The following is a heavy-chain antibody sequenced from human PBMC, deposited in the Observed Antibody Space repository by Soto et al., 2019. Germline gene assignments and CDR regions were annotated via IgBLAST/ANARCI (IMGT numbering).Heavy chain of an antibody. D-gene: IGHD1-7*01. CDR2: ISYDGTKK. V-gene: IGHV3-30-3*01. CDR1: GFTFSSYA. J-gene: IGHJ4*01. CDR3: AREGETGITGGGFDY. Sequence: QVQLVESGGGVVQPGRSLRLSCAASGFTFSSYAMHWVRQAPGKGLEWVAFISYDGTKKHYADSVKGRFTISRDNSKNTLNLQMNSLRPEDTAVYYCAREGETGITGGGFDYWGHGTLVTVSS.